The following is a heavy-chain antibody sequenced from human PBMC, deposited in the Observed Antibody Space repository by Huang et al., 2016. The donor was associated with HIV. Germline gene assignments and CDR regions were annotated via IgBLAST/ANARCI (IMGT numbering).Heavy chain of an antibody. CDR3: ARDPRIQSWLNFFDY. Sequence: EVQLVESGGGLVQPGGSLRLSCAASGFSISSYWMHWVRQAPGKGLVWVSLINSDGSSTSYADSVKGRFTSSRDNAKNTLYMQMNRLRAEDTAVYYCARDPRIQSWLNFFDYWGQGTLVSVSS. CDR2: INSDGSST. V-gene: IGHV3-74*01. J-gene: IGHJ4*02. CDR1: GFSISSYW. D-gene: IGHD3-22*01.